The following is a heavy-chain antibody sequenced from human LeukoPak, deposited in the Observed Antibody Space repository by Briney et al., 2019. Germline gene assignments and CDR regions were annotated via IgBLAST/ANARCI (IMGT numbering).Heavy chain of an antibody. Sequence: PGGSLRLSCAASGFTFSSYAMSWVRQAPGKGLEWVSAISGSGGSTYYADSVKGRFTITRDNSKNTLYLQMNSLRAEDTAVYYCAKDLKYSSSFDAFDIWGQGTMVTVSS. D-gene: IGHD6-6*01. J-gene: IGHJ3*02. CDR2: ISGSGGST. V-gene: IGHV3-23*01. CDR3: AKDLKYSSSFDAFDI. CDR1: GFTFSSYA.